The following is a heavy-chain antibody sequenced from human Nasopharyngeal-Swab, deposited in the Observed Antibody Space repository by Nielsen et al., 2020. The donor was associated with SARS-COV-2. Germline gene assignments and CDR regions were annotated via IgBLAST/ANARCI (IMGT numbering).Heavy chain of an antibody. V-gene: IGHV3-20*01. CDR3: AGGSSGWQIGWFDP. J-gene: IGHJ5*01. D-gene: IGHD6-19*01. CDR2: INWNGGST. Sequence: GESLKISCAASGFTFDDYGMSWVRQAPGKGLEWVSGINWNGGSTGYADSVKGRFTISRDNAKNSLYLQMNSLRAEDTALYHCAGGSSGWQIGWFDPWGQGTLVTVSS. CDR1: GFTFDDYG.